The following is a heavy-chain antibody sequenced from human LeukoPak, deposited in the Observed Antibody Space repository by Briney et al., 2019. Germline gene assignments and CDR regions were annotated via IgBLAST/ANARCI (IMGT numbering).Heavy chain of an antibody. J-gene: IGHJ1*01. CDR1: GFTFSDYG. V-gene: IGHV3-30*02. Sequence: PGGSLRLSCAASGFTFSDYGMHWVRQAPGKGLEWVAFIRYDQSNNYYADSVKGRFTISRDNSKSTLYLQMNSLRAEDTAVYYCAKDRDGYSGYFQHWGQGTLVTVSS. CDR3: AKDRDGYSGYFQH. D-gene: IGHD1-26*01. CDR2: IRYDQSNN.